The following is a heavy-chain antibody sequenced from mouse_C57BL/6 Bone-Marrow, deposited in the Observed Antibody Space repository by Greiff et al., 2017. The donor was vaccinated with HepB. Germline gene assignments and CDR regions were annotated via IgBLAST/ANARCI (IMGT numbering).Heavy chain of an antibody. CDR2: INPSNGGT. Sequence: VQGVESGTELVKPGASVKLSCKASGYTFTSYWMHWVKQRPGQGLEWIGNINPSNGGTNYNEKFKSKATLTVDKSSSTAYMQLSSLTSEDAAVYYCARSPYYYGSYWGQGTTLTVSS. V-gene: IGHV1-53*01. J-gene: IGHJ2*01. CDR3: ARSPYYYGSY. D-gene: IGHD1-1*01. CDR1: GYTFTSYW.